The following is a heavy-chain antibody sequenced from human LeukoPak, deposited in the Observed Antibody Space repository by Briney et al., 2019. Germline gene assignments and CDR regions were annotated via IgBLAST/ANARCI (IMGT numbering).Heavy chain of an antibody. CDR3: ARDNYGYGNWFDS. D-gene: IGHD3-16*01. J-gene: IGHJ5*01. CDR1: GGSISSGGYY. V-gene: IGHV4-61*08. Sequence: PSETLSLTCTVSGGSISSGGYYWSWIRQPPGKGLEWIGYIYYSGSTNYNPSLKSRVTISVDTSKNQFSLKLSSVTAADTAVYYCARDNYGYGNWFDSWGQGTLATVSS. CDR2: IYYSGST.